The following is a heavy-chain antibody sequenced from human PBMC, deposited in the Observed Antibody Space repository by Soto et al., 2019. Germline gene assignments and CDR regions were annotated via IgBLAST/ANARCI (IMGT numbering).Heavy chain of an antibody. D-gene: IGHD3-22*01. V-gene: IGHV4-61*08. Sequence: QVQLQESGPGLVKPSETLSLTCSVSGDSVRSNVYYWSWIRQPPGKGLEWIAYISHSGNTKSNPSLKSPVTVSVDTSKNQFSLKLNFVTAADTAMYYCARVSFYYDSSGSPVAWFDPWGQGTLVTVSS. CDR3: ARVSFYYDSSGSPVAWFDP. CDR2: ISHSGNT. CDR1: GDSVRSNVYY. J-gene: IGHJ5*02.